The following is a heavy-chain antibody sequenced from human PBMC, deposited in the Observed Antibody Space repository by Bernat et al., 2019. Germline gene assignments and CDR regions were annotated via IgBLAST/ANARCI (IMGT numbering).Heavy chain of an antibody. CDR1: GFTFSSYE. J-gene: IGHJ4*02. V-gene: IGHV3-48*03. Sequence: EVQLVESGGGLVQPGGSLRLSCAASGFTFSSYEMNWVRQAPGKGLEWVSYISSSGSTINYADPVKGRSTITRANARNSLYLKMNSLGAEETAVYYGGEVGDIWTGNNLNAYWGQGTLATASS. D-gene: IGHD3-9*01. CDR2: ISSSGSTI. CDR3: GEVGDIWTGNNLNAY.